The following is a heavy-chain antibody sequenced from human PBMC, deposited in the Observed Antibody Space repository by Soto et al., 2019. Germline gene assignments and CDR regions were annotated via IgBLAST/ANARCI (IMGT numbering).Heavy chain of an antibody. Sequence: QMQLQESGPGLVKPSGTLSLTCAVSGDSISSSAWWSWVRPPPGKGREWFGAVSHRGNTNYTPSLESRLAISVDKSNNQTALKLTLVTAAATAVYYCARGGSNYGWLDPWGPGTLVTVSS. J-gene: IGHJ5*02. D-gene: IGHD4-4*01. V-gene: IGHV4-4*02. CDR3: ARGGSNYGWLDP. CDR1: GDSISSSAW. CDR2: VSHRGNT.